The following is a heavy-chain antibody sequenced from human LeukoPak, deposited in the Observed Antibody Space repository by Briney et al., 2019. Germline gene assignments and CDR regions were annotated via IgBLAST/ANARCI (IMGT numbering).Heavy chain of an antibody. J-gene: IGHJ4*02. D-gene: IGHD5-24*01. CDR1: GFTFSSYA. CDR3: AKDLRDGYTFDY. Sequence: GGSLRLSCAASGFTFSSYAMSWVRQAPGKGLEWVSAISGSGGSTYNADSVKGRFTISRDNSKNTLYLQMNSLRAEDTAVYYCAKDLRDGYTFDYWGQGTLVTVSS. V-gene: IGHV3-23*01. CDR2: ISGSGGST.